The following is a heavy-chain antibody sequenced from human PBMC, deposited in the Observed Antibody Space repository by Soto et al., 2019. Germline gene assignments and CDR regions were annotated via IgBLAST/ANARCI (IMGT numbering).Heavy chain of an antibody. D-gene: IGHD3-22*01. CDR1: GGTFSSYA. Sequence: SVNVSCKASGGTFSSYAISWVRQAPGQGLEWMGGIIPIFGTANYAQKFQGRVTITADKSTSTAYMELSSLRSEDTAVYYCARDYYYDSSGDNLNWFDPWGQGTLVTVSS. J-gene: IGHJ5*02. CDR3: ARDYYYDSSGDNLNWFDP. CDR2: IIPIFGTA. V-gene: IGHV1-69*06.